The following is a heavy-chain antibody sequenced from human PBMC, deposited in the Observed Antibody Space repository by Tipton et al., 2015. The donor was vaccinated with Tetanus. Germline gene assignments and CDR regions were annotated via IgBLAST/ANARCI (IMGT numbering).Heavy chain of an antibody. CDR1: GGAISPYY. Sequence: TLSLTCSVSGGAISPYYWNWIRQPAGKGLEWIGRLYPSGETNYNPTLKSRVTMSLDTSKTHLSLKLSSLTAADTAVYYRAAFSGRYIDHWGRGILVIVSS. CDR2: LYPSGET. J-gene: IGHJ5*02. V-gene: IGHV4-4*07. CDR3: AAFSGRYIDH. D-gene: IGHD1-26*01.